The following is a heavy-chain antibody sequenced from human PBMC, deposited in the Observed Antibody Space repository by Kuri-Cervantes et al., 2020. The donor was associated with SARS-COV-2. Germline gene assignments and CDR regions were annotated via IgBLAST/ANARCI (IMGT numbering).Heavy chain of an antibody. J-gene: IGHJ4*02. CDR2: IIPILGIA. V-gene: IGHV1-69*02. Sequence: SVKVSCKASGGTFSSYTISWVRQAPGQGLEWMGRIIPILGIANYAQEFQGRVTITADKSTSTAYMELSSLRSEDTAVYYCANGAVADLFDYWGQGTLVTVSS. CDR1: GGTFSSYT. D-gene: IGHD6-19*01. CDR3: ANGAVADLFDY.